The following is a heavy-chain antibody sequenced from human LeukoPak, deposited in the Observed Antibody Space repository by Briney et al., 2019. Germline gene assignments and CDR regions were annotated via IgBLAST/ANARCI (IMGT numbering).Heavy chain of an antibody. D-gene: IGHD3-22*01. V-gene: IGHV3-53*01. J-gene: IGHJ4*02. Sequence: GGSLRLSCAASGFTVSSNYMSWVRQAPGKGLEWVSVIYSGGSTYYADPVKGRFTISRDNSKNTLYLQMNSLRAEDTAVYYCARASYYARDYFDYWGQGTLVTVSS. CDR1: GFTVSSNY. CDR3: ARASYYARDYFDY. CDR2: IYSGGST.